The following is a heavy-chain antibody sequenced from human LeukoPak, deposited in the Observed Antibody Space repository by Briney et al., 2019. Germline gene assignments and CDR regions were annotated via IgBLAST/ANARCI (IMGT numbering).Heavy chain of an antibody. CDR2: ISTSSSYI. V-gene: IGHV3-21*05. CDR3: ARRVSGSFDY. J-gene: IGHJ4*02. Sequence: GGSLRLSCAASGFTFSSYSMNWVRQAPGKGLEWVSYISTSSSYIYYADSVKGRFTISRDNAKNSLYLQMNSLRAEDTAVYYCARRVSGSFDYWGQGTLVTVSS. D-gene: IGHD3-3*01. CDR1: GFTFSSYS.